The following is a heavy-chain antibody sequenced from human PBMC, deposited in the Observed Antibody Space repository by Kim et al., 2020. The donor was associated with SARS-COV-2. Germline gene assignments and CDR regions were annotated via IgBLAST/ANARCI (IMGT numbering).Heavy chain of an antibody. CDR3: AKEGRRRGSFYDSNNYLGGLDH. CDR1: GFIFNNYA. V-gene: IGHV3-23*01. CDR2: ISGSGTGT. Sequence: GGSLRLSCAASGFIFNNYAINWVRQAPGKGLEWVSGISGSGTGTYYADSVKGRFSIFRDNSKNTLYLQMNSLRDEDTALYFCAKEGRRRGSFYDSNNYLGGLDHWGQGTLVTVSS. J-gene: IGHJ4*02. D-gene: IGHD3-22*01.